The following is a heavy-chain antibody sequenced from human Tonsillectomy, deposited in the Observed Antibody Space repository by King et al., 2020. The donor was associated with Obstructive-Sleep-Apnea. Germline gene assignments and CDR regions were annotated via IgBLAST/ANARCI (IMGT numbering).Heavy chain of an antibody. Sequence: VQLVESGGGVVQPGRSLRLSCAASGFTFNNYPMHWVRQAPGKGLEWVALISNDGSNKYYADSVKGRFTISRDNSKNTLYLQMNSLRAEDTAIYYCARPPHVDTPMGPVADCWGQGTLVTVSS. CDR2: ISNDGSNK. J-gene: IGHJ4*02. CDR1: GFTFNNYP. V-gene: IGHV3-30*04. CDR3: ARPPHVDTPMGPVADC. D-gene: IGHD5-18*01.